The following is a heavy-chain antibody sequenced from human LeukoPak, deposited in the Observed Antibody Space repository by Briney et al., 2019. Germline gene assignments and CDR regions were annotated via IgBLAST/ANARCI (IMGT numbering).Heavy chain of an antibody. Sequence: GGSLGLSCTASGFTFSTYSMNWVRQAPGKGLEWVASISDRGTYIYYADSVKGRFTISRDNAKNSLYLQMNSLRAEDTAVYYCANHLACGSTSCPPFDSWGQGTLVTVSS. D-gene: IGHD2-2*01. CDR3: ANHLACGSTSCPPFDS. CDR2: ISDRGTYI. V-gene: IGHV3-21*01. J-gene: IGHJ4*02. CDR1: GFTFSTYS.